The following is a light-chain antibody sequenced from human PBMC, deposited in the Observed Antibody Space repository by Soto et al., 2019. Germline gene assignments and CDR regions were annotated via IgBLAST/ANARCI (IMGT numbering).Light chain of an antibody. CDR1: QDIGNF. CDR3: LQDHNYQWT. Sequence: ILMTQSPSSLSAFVGDRVTITCRASQDIGNFLAWYQQKPGKVPKLLIYAASTLQSGVPSRFSGSGSGTDFTLTISSLQAEDFATYYCLQDHNYQWTFGQGTKVDIK. J-gene: IGKJ2*02. V-gene: IGKV1-27*01. CDR2: AAS.